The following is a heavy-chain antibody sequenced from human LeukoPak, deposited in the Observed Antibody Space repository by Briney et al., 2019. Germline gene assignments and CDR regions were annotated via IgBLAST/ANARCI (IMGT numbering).Heavy chain of an antibody. J-gene: IGHJ6*02. CDR1: GFTSSDYY. D-gene: IGHD3-16*01. V-gene: IGHV3-11*01. Sequence: GGSLRLSCEASGFTSSDYYMSWIRQAPGKGLEWVSYMSSSGSSIYYTDSVKGRFTISRDNAKNSLYLQMNSLRAEDTAVYYCAGGHYGLEAWGQGITVTVSS. CDR2: MSSSGSSI. CDR3: AGGHYGLEA.